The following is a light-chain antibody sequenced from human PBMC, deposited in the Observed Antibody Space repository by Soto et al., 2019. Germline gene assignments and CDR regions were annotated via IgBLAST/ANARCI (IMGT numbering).Light chain of an antibody. CDR3: QQYNNWPLT. CDR1: QSMYNN. J-gene: IGKJ4*01. Sequence: EIVMTQSPATLSVSPGERATLSCRASQSMYNNLDWYQQKPAQAPRLLIYHASTNATGGPDRFSGSGSGTEFTLTISGLQSEDFAFYYCQQYNNWPLTVGGGTKVEIK. V-gene: IGKV3-15*01. CDR2: HAS.